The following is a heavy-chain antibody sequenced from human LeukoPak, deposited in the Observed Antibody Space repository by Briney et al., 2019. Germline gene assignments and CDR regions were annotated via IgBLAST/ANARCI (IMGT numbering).Heavy chain of an antibody. CDR1: GFTFSSYA. D-gene: IGHD6-13*01. CDR3: AKPYSSSWYYYYYYYMDV. CDR2: ISGSGGST. J-gene: IGHJ6*03. Sequence: GGSLRLSCAASGFTFSSYAMSWVRQAPGKGLEWVSAISGSGGSTYYADSVKGRFTISRDNSKNTLYLQMNSLRAEDTAVYYCAKPYSSSWYYYYYYYMDVWGKGTTVTVSS. V-gene: IGHV3-23*01.